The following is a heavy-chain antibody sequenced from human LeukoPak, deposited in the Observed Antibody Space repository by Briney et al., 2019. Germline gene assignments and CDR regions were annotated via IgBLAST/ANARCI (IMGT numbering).Heavy chain of an antibody. J-gene: IGHJ4*02. CDR1: GYSFTSYW. D-gene: IGHD3-22*01. Sequence: RHGGSLKISCKGSGYSFTSYWIGWVRQMPGKGLEWMGIIYPGDSDTRYSPSFQGQVTISADKSISTAYLQWSSLKASDTAMYYCARHASYYDSSGYPSCDYWGQGTLVTVSS. CDR2: IYPGDSDT. V-gene: IGHV5-51*01. CDR3: ARHASYYDSSGYPSCDY.